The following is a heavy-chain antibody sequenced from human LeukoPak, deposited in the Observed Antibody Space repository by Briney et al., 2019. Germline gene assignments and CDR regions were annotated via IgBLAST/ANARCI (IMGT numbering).Heavy chain of an antibody. CDR2: ISYDGSNK. CDR3: AGGLLGCGGGSCYPTDY. Sequence: PGRSLRLSCAASGFTFSSYGMHWVRQAPGKGLEWVAVISYDGSNKYYADSVKGRFTISRDNSKNTLYLQMNSLRAEDTAVYYCAGGLLGCGGGSCYPTDYWGQGTLVIVSS. CDR1: GFTFSSYG. J-gene: IGHJ4*02. V-gene: IGHV3-30*03. D-gene: IGHD2-15*01.